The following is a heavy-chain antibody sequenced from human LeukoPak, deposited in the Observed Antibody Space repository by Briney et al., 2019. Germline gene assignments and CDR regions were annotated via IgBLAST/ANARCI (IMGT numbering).Heavy chain of an antibody. Sequence: TGGSLRLSCAASGFTFSSYEMNWVRQAPGKGLDWVSYISSSGSTIYYADSVKGRFTISRDNAKNSLYLQMNSLRAEDTAVYYCARDPYYGDYVVWGQGTLVTVSS. J-gene: IGHJ4*02. CDR1: GFTFSSYE. CDR2: ISSSGSTI. V-gene: IGHV3-48*03. CDR3: ARDPYYGDYVV. D-gene: IGHD4-17*01.